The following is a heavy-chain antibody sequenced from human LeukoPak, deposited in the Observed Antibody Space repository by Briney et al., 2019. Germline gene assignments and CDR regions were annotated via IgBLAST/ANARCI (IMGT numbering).Heavy chain of an antibody. J-gene: IGHJ4*02. CDR2: IYYSGST. D-gene: IGHD3-10*01. V-gene: IGHV4-59*08. CDR3: ARRGYYYGSGSYSRGFGFDY. CDR1: GGSISSYY. Sequence: PSETLSLTCTVSGGSISSYYWSWIRQPPGKGLEWIGYIYYSGSTNYNPSLKSRVTISVDTSKNQFSLKLSSVTAADTAVYYCARRGYYYGSGSYSRGFGFDYWGQGTLVTVSS.